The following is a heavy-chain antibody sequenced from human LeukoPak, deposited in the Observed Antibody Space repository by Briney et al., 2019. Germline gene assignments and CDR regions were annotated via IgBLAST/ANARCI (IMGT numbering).Heavy chain of an antibody. V-gene: IGHV4-39*07. CDR2: IYYSGST. CDR3: ARKVGDQFDP. Sequence: RASETLSLTCSVSGGSISSSSNYWGWIRQPPGKGRDWIGTIYYSGSTYYNPSLKSRITISVATYKNQFFLNLNSVTAADTAVYYCARKVGDQFDPWGQGTLVTVSS. CDR1: GGSISSSSNY. D-gene: IGHD3-16*01. J-gene: IGHJ5*02.